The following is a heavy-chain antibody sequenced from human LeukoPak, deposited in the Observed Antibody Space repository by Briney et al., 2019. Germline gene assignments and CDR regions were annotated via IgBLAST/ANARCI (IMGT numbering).Heavy chain of an antibody. J-gene: IGHJ4*02. D-gene: IGHD3-3*01. CDR1: GYTFTSYD. CDR3: ARGGYDFWSGYPY. Sequence: EASVTVSCKASGYTFTSYDINWVRQATGQGLEWMGWMNPNSGNTGYAQKFQGRVTITRNTSISTAYMELSSLRSEDTAVYYCARGGYDFWSGYPYWGQGTLVTVSS. V-gene: IGHV1-8*03. CDR2: MNPNSGNT.